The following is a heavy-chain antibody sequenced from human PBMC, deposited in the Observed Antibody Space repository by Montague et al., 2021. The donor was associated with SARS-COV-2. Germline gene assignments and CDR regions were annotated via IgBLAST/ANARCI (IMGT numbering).Heavy chain of an antibody. CDR1: GFSLNTNGMG. D-gene: IGHD3-16*02. J-gene: IGHJ4*02. CDR3: ARYTSRMYGSFDY. Sequence: PALVKPTKTLTLTCTVSGFSLNTNGMGVGWIRQPPGEAPAWLALIYWDDDKRYSPSLKTRLTITKDTSRNQVVLTMTNVDPGDTGTYFCARYTSRMYGSFDYWGQGALVSVSS. CDR2: IYWDDDK. V-gene: IGHV2-5*02.